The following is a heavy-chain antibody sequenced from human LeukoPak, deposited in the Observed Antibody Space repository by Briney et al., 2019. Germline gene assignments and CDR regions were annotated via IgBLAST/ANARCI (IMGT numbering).Heavy chain of an antibody. V-gene: IGHV1-18*04. J-gene: IGHJ5*02. Sequence: ASVKVSCKASGYTCTSYGISWVRQAPGQGLEWMGWISAYNGNTNYAQKLQGRVTMTTDTSTSTAYMELRSLRSDDAAVYYCARAHYYGSGSYYNLGFDPWGQGTLVTVSS. D-gene: IGHD3-10*01. CDR2: ISAYNGNT. CDR3: ARAHYYGSGSYYNLGFDP. CDR1: GYTCTSYG.